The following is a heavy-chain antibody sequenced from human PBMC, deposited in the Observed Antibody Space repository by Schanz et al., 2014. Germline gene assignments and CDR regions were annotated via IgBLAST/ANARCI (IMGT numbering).Heavy chain of an antibody. J-gene: IGHJ4*02. Sequence: QVHLVQSGAVVKKPGSSVKVSCKASGVTFSSDTFSWVRQAPGQGLEWMGRIVPIAGITNYAQRIQGRVTITADKSSVTAYMELRSLRSDDTAVYYFARGVDCWDRWGQGTLVIVSS. V-gene: IGHV1-69*02. CDR2: IVPIAGIT. CDR3: ARGVDCWDR. CDR1: GVTFSSDT. D-gene: IGHD3-3*01.